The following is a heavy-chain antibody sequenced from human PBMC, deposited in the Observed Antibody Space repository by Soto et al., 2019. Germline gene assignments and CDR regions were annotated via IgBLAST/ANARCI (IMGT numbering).Heavy chain of an antibody. CDR1: GFTSISYA. CDR2: ISGSGGST. V-gene: IGHV3-23*01. CDR3: AKDSTIFGVVIIGPFDY. J-gene: IGHJ4*02. D-gene: IGHD3-3*01. Sequence: GGSLRLSCAASGFTSISYAMSWVRQAPGKGLEWVSAISGSGGSTYYADSVKGRFTISRDNSKNTLYLQMNSLRAEDTAVYYCAKDSTIFGVVIIGPFDYWGQGTLVTVS.